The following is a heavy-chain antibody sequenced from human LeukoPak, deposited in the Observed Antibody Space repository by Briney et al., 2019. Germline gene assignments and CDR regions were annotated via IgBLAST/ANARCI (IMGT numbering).Heavy chain of an antibody. Sequence: RGSLRLSCAASGFTFSSYGMHWVRQAPGKGLEWVAVISYDGSNKYYADSVKGRFIISRDTSKNTLYLQMNSLRAEDTAMYYCVREDLGVDYWGQGTLVTVSS. CDR3: VREDLGVDY. D-gene: IGHD1-26*01. J-gene: IGHJ4*02. CDR2: ISYDGSNK. V-gene: IGHV3-30*03. CDR1: GFTFSSYG.